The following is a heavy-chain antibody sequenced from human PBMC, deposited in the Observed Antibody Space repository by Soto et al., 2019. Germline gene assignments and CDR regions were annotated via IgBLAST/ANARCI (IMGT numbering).Heavy chain of an antibody. Sequence: QVQLVQSGAELKKPGSSVRVSCKISGDSFSSYAISWVRQAPGEGLEWVGGIIPIFETANYAQKFQGKVTITAVDSTTTATMEVTRLRLADTASFYFPASDSSSCQHDYWGQGTLITVSS. CDR3: PASDSSSCQHDY. D-gene: IGHD6-13*01. V-gene: IGHV1-69*01. CDR2: IIPIFETA. J-gene: IGHJ4*02. CDR1: GDSFSSYA.